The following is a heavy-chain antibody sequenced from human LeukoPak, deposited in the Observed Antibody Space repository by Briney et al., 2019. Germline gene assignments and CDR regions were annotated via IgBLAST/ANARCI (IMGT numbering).Heavy chain of an antibody. D-gene: IGHD2-15*01. CDR1: GGTFSSYA. J-gene: IGHJ4*02. V-gene: IGHV1-69*04. CDR3: AREGGGSKNFDY. CDR2: IIPILGIA. Sequence: SVKVSCKASGGTFSSYAISWVRQAPGQGLEWMGRIIPILGIANYAQKFQGRVTITADKSTSTAYMELSSLRSEDTAVYYCAREGGGSKNFDYWGQGTLVTVSS.